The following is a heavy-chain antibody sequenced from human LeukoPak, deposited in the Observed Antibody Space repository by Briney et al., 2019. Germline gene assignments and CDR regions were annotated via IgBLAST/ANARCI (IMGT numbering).Heavy chain of an antibody. D-gene: IGHD3-16*02. J-gene: IGHJ4*02. CDR3: ARGQYYDYVWGSYRLDYFDY. V-gene: IGHV3-23*01. Sequence: GGSLRLSCAASGFTFSSYAMSWVRQAPGKGLEWVSAISGSGGSTYYADSVKGRFTISRDNSKNMLYLQMNSLRAEDTAVYYCARGQYYDYVWGSYRLDYFDYWGQGTLVTVSS. CDR1: GFTFSSYA. CDR2: ISGSGGST.